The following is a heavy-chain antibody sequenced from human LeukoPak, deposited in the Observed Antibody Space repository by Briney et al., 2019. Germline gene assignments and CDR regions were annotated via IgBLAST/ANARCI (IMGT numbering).Heavy chain of an antibody. V-gene: IGHV3-30*03. CDR3: LYGDYVY. J-gene: IGHJ4*02. D-gene: IGHD4-17*01. CDR2: ISYDGSNK. Sequence: GRSLRLSWAASGXTFSSYGMHWVRQAPGKGLEWVAVISYDGSNKYYADSVKGRFTISRDNSKNTLYLQMNSLRAEDTAVYYCLYGDYVYWGQGTLVAVSS. CDR1: GXTFSSYG.